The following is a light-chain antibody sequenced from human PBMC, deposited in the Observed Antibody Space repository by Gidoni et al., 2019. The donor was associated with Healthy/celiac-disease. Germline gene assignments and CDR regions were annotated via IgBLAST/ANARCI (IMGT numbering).Light chain of an antibody. CDR3: QQYGSSPRT. Sequence: EIVLTLSPGTLSLSPGESTTPSDRASQRVSSSFLAWYQQKPGQAPRLLIYGASSRATGIPDRFSGSGSGTDFTLTISRLEPEDFAVYYCQQYGSSPRTFGGGTKVEIK. V-gene: IGKV3-20*01. CDR1: QRVSSSF. CDR2: GAS. J-gene: IGKJ4*01.